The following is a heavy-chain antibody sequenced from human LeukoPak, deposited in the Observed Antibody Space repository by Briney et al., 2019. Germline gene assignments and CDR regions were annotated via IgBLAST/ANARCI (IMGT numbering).Heavy chain of an antibody. CDR1: GFTFNDYY. J-gene: IGHJ4*01. CDR2: ISAGGYPI. V-gene: IGHV3-11*04. CDR3: VMTAGPPTDH. Sequence: GGSLRLSCTGSGFTFNDYYMSWVRQAPGKGLEWLSFISAGGYPIYYADSVRGRFTISRDTAENSLYLQMNSLRVEDTAVYYCVMTAGPPTDHWGQGALVTVSS.